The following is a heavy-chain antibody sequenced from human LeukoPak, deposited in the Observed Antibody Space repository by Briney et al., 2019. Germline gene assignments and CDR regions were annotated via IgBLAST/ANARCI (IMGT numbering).Heavy chain of an antibody. CDR2: IYHSGST. J-gene: IGHJ2*01. CDR1: GGSISSGGYS. Sequence: SETLSLTCAVSGGSISSGGYSWSWIRQPPGKGLEWIGYIYHSGSTNYNPSLKSRVTISVDTSKNQFSLKLSSVTAADTAVYYCARGPPESYWYFDLWGRGTLVTVSS. V-gene: IGHV4-30-2*01. CDR3: ARGPPESYWYFDL.